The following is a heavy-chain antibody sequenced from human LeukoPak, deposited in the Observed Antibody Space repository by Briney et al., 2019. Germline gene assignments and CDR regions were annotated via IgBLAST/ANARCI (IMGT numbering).Heavy chain of an antibody. Sequence: PSETLSLTCAVYGGSFSGYYWSWIRQPPGKGLEWIGEINHSGSTNYNPSLKSRVTISVDTSKNQFSLKLSSVTAADTAVYYCARGGLRGPFGYWGQGTLVTVSS. CDR1: GGSFSGYY. CDR2: INHSGST. CDR3: ARGGLRGPFGY. D-gene: IGHD5-12*01. J-gene: IGHJ4*02. V-gene: IGHV4-34*01.